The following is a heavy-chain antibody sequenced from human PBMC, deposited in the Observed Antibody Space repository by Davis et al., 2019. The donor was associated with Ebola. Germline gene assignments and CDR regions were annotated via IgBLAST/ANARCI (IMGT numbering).Heavy chain of an antibody. J-gene: IGHJ4*02. CDR3: ARDEGIVVVIRHFDF. Sequence: GESLKISCVASGFTFSRSSMSWVRQTPGKGLEWVASINQDGSQKYYADSVKGQFTISRDNARHSLHLQMSSLRADDTAVYFCARDEGIVVVIRHFDFWGQGALVAVSS. CDR1: GFTFSRSS. D-gene: IGHD3-22*01. V-gene: IGHV3-7*01. CDR2: INQDGSQK.